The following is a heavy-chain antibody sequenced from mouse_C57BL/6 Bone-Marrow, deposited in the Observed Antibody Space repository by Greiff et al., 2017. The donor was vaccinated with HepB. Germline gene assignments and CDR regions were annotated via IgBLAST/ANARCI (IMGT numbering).Heavy chain of an antibody. J-gene: IGHJ1*03. CDR1: GYTFTSYW. D-gene: IGHD1-1*01. CDR3: ARAYYYGSSRWDFDV. CDR2: INPSNGGT. V-gene: IGHV1-53*01. Sequence: VQLQQPGTELVKPGASVKLSCKASGYTFTSYWMHWVKQRPGQGLEWIGNINPSNGGTNYNEKFKSKATLTVNKYSSTAYMQLSSLTSEDSAVYYCARAYYYGSSRWDFDVWGTGTTVTVSS.